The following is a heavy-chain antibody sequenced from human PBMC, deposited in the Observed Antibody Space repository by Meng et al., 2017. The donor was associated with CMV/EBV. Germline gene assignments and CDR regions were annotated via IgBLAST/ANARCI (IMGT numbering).Heavy chain of an antibody. Sequence: SVKVSCKASGGTFSSYAISWVRQAPGQGLEWMGGIIPILGIANYAQKFQGRVTITAYKSTSTAYMELSSLRSEDTAVYYCASRKWELLRGVAFDIWGQGTMVTVSS. CDR1: GGTFSSYA. CDR2: IIPILGIA. J-gene: IGHJ3*02. D-gene: IGHD1-26*01. V-gene: IGHV1-69*10. CDR3: ASRKWELLRGVAFDI.